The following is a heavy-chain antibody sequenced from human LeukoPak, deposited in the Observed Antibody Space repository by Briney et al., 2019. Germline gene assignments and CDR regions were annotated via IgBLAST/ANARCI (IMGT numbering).Heavy chain of an antibody. V-gene: IGHV3-23*01. CDR2: ISGSGGSS. Sequence: GGSLRLSCAASGFIFSSYAMSWVRQAPGKGLEWVSTISGSGGSSYYADSVKGRFTISRDNSKNMRYLQMNSLRAEDTAVYYCAKAAGQWVVGGHYYFDYWGQGTLVTVSS. J-gene: IGHJ4*02. CDR1: GFIFSSYA. CDR3: AKAAGQWVVGGHYYFDY. D-gene: IGHD6-19*01.